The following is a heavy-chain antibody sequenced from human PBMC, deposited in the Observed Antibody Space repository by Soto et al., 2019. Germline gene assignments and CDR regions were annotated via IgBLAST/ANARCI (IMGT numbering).Heavy chain of an antibody. Sequence: SETLSLTCTVSGGSVNSDNFYWSWIRQPPGKGLEWIGYVFHIGNTNYSPSLKSRVTMSIDTSRNQVSLRLSSVTAADTAVYFCARHHIAVTAEFFDPWGRGNMVTVSS. CDR3: ARHHIAVTAEFFDP. V-gene: IGHV4-61*01. CDR1: GGSVNSDNFY. J-gene: IGHJ5*02. CDR2: VFHIGNT. D-gene: IGHD6-19*01.